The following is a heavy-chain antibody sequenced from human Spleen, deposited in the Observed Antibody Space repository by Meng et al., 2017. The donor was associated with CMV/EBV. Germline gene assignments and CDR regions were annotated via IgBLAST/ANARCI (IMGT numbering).Heavy chain of an antibody. CDR2: IFHRGNA. CDR1: GSSITSAYY. J-gene: IGHJ3*01. Sequence: GSLRLSCNVSGSSITSAYYWAWIRQPPGKRLEWIGSIFHRGNAYYLPSLNSRLSMSVDTARNQFSLKLSSVTAADTAIYYCAREVGAPYFDLWGQGTMVTVSS. V-gene: IGHV4-38-2*02. D-gene: IGHD1-26*01. CDR3: AREVGAPYFDL.